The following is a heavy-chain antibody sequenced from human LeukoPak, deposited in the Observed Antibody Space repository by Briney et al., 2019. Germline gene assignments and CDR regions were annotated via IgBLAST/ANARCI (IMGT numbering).Heavy chain of an antibody. CDR2: INHSGGT. J-gene: IGHJ4*02. Sequence: SETLSLTCAVYGGSFSGYYWSWIRQPPGKGLDWIGEINHSGGTNYNPSLKSRVTISVDTSKNQFSLKLSSVTAADTAVYYCARVRAGVVVSAAPRYFDYWGQGTLVTVSS. V-gene: IGHV4-34*01. CDR1: GGSFSGYY. CDR3: ARVRAGVVVSAAPRYFDY. D-gene: IGHD2-2*01.